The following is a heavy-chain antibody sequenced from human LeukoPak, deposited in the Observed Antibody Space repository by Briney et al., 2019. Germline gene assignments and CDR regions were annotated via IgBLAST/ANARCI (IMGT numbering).Heavy chain of an antibody. Sequence: SETLSLTCTVSGDSISSYYWGWIRQPPGKGLEWIGYIYYSGTTTNYNPSPKSRVTISAETSKNQLSLKLSSVTAADTAVYYCARGVAVGYSYGFIDYWGQGTLVTVSS. V-gene: IGHV4-59*01. CDR3: ARGVAVGYSYGFIDY. CDR2: IYYSGTTT. J-gene: IGHJ4*02. CDR1: GDSISSYY. D-gene: IGHD5-18*01.